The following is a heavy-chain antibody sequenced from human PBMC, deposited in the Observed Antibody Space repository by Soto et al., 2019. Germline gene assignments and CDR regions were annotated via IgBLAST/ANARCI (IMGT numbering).Heavy chain of an antibody. Sequence: EVQLVESGGGLVQPGGSLKLSCATSGFTFSGSAMHWVRQASGKGLEWVGRIRGKPNDYATAYAASVKGRFTISRHDSNNTVYLQMNSLKIEDTAVYYCTPQWELLTKKFFDYWGQGTLVTVSS. V-gene: IGHV3-73*02. CDR2: IRGKPNDYAT. CDR3: TPQWELLTKKFFDY. CDR1: GFTFSGSA. D-gene: IGHD1-26*01. J-gene: IGHJ4*02.